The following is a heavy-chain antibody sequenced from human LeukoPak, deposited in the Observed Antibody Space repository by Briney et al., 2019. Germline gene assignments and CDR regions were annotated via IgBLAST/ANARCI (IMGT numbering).Heavy chain of an antibody. Sequence: KPSETLSLTCTVSGGAISSSSYYWGWIRQPPGKGLEWIGSIYYSGTTYYNPSLKSRVTISVDTSKNQFSLKLSSVTAADTAVYYCARLYSGSYYYFDYWGQGTLVTVSS. J-gene: IGHJ4*02. D-gene: IGHD1-26*01. CDR3: ARLYSGSYYYFDY. CDR1: GGAISSSSYY. CDR2: IYYSGTT. V-gene: IGHV4-39*07.